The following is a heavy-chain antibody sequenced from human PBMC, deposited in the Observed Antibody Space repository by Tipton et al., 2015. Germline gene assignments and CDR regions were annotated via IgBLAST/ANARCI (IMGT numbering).Heavy chain of an antibody. CDR1: GDSISSSNW. Sequence: TLSLTCSVSGDSISSSNWWSWVRQPPGKGLEWIGYIYYSGSTYYKPSLKSRVTISVDTSKNQFSLKLSSVTAADTAVYYCARGTYYYDSSGYYYLGAFDIWGQGTMVTVSS. J-gene: IGHJ3*02. V-gene: IGHV4-4*02. CDR2: IYYSGST. D-gene: IGHD3-22*01. CDR3: ARGTYYYDSSGYYYLGAFDI.